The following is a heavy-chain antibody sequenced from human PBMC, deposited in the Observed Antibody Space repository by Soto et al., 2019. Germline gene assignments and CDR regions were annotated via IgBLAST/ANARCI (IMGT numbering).Heavy chain of an antibody. D-gene: IGHD6-19*01. Sequence: SETLSLTCAVSGGYIVSGSYSWSWIRQPPGKGLEWIGTACPRGSTYYDPSLKSRVTISLDLSKNQFSLNLNSVTAADTAVYYCARVAGSGWYDAWGQGTLVTDSS. CDR1: GGYIVSGSYS. J-gene: IGHJ5*01. V-gene: IGHV4-30-2*01. CDR2: ACPRGST. CDR3: ARVAGSGWYDA.